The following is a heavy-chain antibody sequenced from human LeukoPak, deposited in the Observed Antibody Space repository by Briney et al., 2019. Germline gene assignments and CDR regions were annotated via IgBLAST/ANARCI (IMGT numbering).Heavy chain of an antibody. Sequence: VASVKVSCKASGYTFTGYYMHWVRQAPGQGLEWMGWINPNSGGTNYAQKFQGRVTMTRDTSISTAYMELSRLRSDDTAVYYCERSIAVAGTVADYWGQGTLVTVSS. D-gene: IGHD6-19*01. V-gene: IGHV1-2*02. CDR3: ERSIAVAGTVADY. J-gene: IGHJ4*02. CDR1: GYTFTGYY. CDR2: INPNSGGT.